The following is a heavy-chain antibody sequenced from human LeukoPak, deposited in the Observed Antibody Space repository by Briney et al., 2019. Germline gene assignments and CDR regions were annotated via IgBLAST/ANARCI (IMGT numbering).Heavy chain of an antibody. Sequence: SETLSLTCAVYGGSFSGYYWSWIRQPPGKGLEWIGEINHSGSTNYNPSLKSRVTISVDTSKNQFSLKLSSVTAADTAVYYCARLSGSGNHGYYYYYYYMDVWGKGTTVTVSS. V-gene: IGHV4-34*01. CDR2: INHSGST. D-gene: IGHD3-10*01. CDR3: ARLSGSGNHGYYYYYYYMDV. J-gene: IGHJ6*03. CDR1: GGSFSGYY.